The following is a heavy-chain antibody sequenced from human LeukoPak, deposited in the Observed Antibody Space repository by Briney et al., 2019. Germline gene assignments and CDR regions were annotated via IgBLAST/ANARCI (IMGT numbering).Heavy chain of an antibody. V-gene: IGHV3-30*03. D-gene: IGHD6-6*01. CDR2: ISYDGSNK. CDR1: GFTFSSYG. CDR3: AREIRAVRGTAFDI. Sequence: PGGSLRLSCAASGFTFSSYGMHWVRQAPGKGLEWVAVISYDGSNKYYADSVKGRFTISRDNAKNSLYLQMNSLRAEDTAVYYCAREIRAVRGTAFDIWGQGTMVTASS. J-gene: IGHJ3*02.